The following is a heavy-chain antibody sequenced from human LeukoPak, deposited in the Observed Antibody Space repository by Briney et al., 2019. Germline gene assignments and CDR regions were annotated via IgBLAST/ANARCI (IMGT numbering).Heavy chain of an antibody. D-gene: IGHD1-7*01. Sequence: GGSLRLSCAASGFTFSSYWMSWVRQAPGKGLEWVANIKQDGSEKYYVDSVKGRFTISRDNAKNSLYLQMNSLRAEDTAVYYCARDGYNWNYGSFDYWGQGTLVTVSS. CDR3: ARDGYNWNYGSFDY. J-gene: IGHJ4*02. V-gene: IGHV3-7*01. CDR2: IKQDGSEK. CDR1: GFTFSSYW.